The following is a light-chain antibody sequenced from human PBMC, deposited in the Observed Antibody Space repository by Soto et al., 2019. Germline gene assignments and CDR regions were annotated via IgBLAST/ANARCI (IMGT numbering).Light chain of an antibody. V-gene: IGLV2-14*01. J-gene: IGLJ2*01. Sequence: QSVLTQPASVSGSPGQSITISCTGTSSDVGGYNYVSWYQQHPGKAPKLMIYDVSNRPSGVSNRLSGSKSGNTASLTISGLQAEDEADYYCSSYTSSILFGGGTKVTVL. CDR3: SSYTSSIL. CDR2: DVS. CDR1: SSDVGGYNY.